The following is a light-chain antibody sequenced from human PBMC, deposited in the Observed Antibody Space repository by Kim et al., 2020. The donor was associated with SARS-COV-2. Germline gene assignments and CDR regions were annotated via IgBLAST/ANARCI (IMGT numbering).Light chain of an antibody. V-gene: IGLV2-14*03. Sequence: QSALTQPASVSGSPGQSITISCTGTSSDVGAYDYVSWYQQHPGKAPKLIISDVGDRPSGVSTRFSGSKSGNTASLTISGLQPEDEADYYCNSYTSSKTFYVFGTGTKVTVL. J-gene: IGLJ1*01. CDR3: NSYTSSKTFYV. CDR2: DVG. CDR1: SSDVGAYDY.